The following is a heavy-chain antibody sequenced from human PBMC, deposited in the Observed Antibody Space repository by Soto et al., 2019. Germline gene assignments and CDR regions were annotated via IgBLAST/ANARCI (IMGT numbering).Heavy chain of an antibody. CDR2: ISYDGSNK. D-gene: IGHD3-9*01. Sequence: PGGSLRLSCAASGFTFSSYAMHWVRQAPGKGLEWVAVISYDGSNKYYADSVKGRFTISRDNSKNTLYLQMNSLRAEDTAVYYCAKLTGYPPASDAFDIWGQGTMVTVSS. V-gene: IGHV3-30-3*01. CDR3: AKLTGYPPASDAFDI. CDR1: GFTFSSYA. J-gene: IGHJ3*02.